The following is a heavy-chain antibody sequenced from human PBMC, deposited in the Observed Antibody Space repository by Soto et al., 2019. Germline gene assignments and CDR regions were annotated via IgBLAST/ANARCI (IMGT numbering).Heavy chain of an antibody. V-gene: IGHV3-53*04. CDR2: IYSGGST. J-gene: IGHJ4*02. Sequence: GGSLRLSCAASGFTVSSNYMSWVRQAPGKGLEWVSVIYSGGSTYYADSVKGRFTISRHNSKNTLYLQMNSLRAEDTAVYYCARSARGSGSYTFDYWGQGTLVTVSS. CDR3: ARSARGSGSYTFDY. CDR1: GFTVSSNY. D-gene: IGHD3-10*01.